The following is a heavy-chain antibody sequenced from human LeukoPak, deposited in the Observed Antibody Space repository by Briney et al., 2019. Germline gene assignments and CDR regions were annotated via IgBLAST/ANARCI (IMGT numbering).Heavy chain of an antibody. D-gene: IGHD3-10*01. CDR3: ARATMVRGVGPFDY. J-gene: IGHJ4*02. Sequence: GASVKVSCKASGYTFTGYYMHWVRQAPGQGLEWMGWINPNSGGTNYAQKFQGRVTMTRDTSISTAYMELSRLRSDDTAVYYCARATMVRGVGPFDYWGQGTLVTVSS. CDR2: INPNSGGT. CDR1: GYTFTGYY. V-gene: IGHV1-2*02.